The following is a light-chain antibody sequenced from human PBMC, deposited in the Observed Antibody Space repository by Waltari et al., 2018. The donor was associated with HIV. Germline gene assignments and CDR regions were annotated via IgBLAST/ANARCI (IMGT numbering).Light chain of an antibody. CDR1: DSNVGSND. J-gene: IGLJ2*01. V-gene: IGLV1-47*01. CDR3: QSYDSNLSGL. CDR2: RNN. Sequence: QSVLTQPPSASGTPGQRVTISCSGSDSNVGSNDVYWYQQLPGTAPRLLIYRNNQRPSGVPDRFFGSKSDTSASLVITGLQSEDEADYYCQSYDSNLSGLFGGGTKVTVL.